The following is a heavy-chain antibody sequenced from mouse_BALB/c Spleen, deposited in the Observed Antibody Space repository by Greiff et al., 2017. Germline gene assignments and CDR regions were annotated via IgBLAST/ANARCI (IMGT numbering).Heavy chain of an antibody. V-gene: IGHV2-5-1*01. J-gene: IGHJ4*01. CDR2: IWRGGST. CDR3: AKKDYDYDGYAMDY. D-gene: IGHD2-4*01. CDR1: GFSLTSYG. Sequence: VHLVESGPSLVQPSQSLSITCTVSGFSLTSYGVHWVRQSPGKGLEWLGVIWRGGSTDYNAAFMSRLSITKDNSKSQVFFKMNSLQADDTAIYYCAKKDYDYDGYAMDYWGQGTSVTVSS.